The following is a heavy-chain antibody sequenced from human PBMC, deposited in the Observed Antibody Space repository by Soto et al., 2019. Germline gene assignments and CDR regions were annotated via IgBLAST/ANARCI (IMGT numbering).Heavy chain of an antibody. CDR2: IYYSGST. CDR1: GGSISSSSYY. Sequence: SETLSLTCTVPGGSISSSSYYWGWIRQPPGKGLEWIGSIYYSGSTYYNPSLKSRVTISVDTSKNQFSLKLSSVTAADTAVYYCASGSSSLYYGMDVWGQGTTVT. V-gene: IGHV4-39*01. D-gene: IGHD6-6*01. J-gene: IGHJ6*02. CDR3: ASGSSSLYYGMDV.